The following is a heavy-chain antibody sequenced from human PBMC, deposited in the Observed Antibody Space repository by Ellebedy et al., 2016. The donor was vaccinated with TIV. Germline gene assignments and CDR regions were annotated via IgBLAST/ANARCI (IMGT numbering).Heavy chain of an antibody. V-gene: IGHV1-8*03. CDR1: GYTFTSYD. D-gene: IGHD6-13*01. Sequence: AASVKVSCKASGYTFTSYDINWVRQATGQGLEWMGWMKPNSGNTGYAQKFQGRVTITRNTSISTAYMELSSLRSEDTAVYYCARGEDSSSWYPGYSSGGGFDYWGQGTLVTVSS. CDR2: MKPNSGNT. J-gene: IGHJ4*02. CDR3: ARGEDSSSWYPGYSSGGGFDY.